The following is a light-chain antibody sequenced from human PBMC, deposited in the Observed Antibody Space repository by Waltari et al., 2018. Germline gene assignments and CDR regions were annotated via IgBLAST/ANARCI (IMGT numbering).Light chain of an antibody. CDR1: QSLLHSKGYNY. V-gene: IGKV2-28*01. Sequence: DVVCTKYPLSLTVTHGEPSSIACSSSQSLLHSKGYNYLDWYLQKPGQSPQLLIYFGSSRASGVPDRFSGSGSGTEFTLQISRVEAEDLGIYYCMQALQSPTFGQGTKVEIK. J-gene: IGKJ1*01. CDR3: MQALQSPT. CDR2: FGS.